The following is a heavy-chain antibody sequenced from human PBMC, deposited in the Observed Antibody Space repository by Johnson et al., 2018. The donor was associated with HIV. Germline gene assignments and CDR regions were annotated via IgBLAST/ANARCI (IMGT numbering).Heavy chain of an antibody. J-gene: IGHJ3*01. CDR3: SKAVAKVGAGMSFDF. CDR1: GFTVSSNY. D-gene: IGHD1-26*01. CDR2: IYSGGSK. V-gene: IGHV3-66*02. Sequence: VQLVESGGGLVQSGGSLRLSCAASGFTVSSNYMSWVRQAPGKGLAWVSVIYSGGSKYYADSVKGCFTISRDNSKNTLDLQLSSLRAEDTAVYYCSKAVAKVGAGMSFDFWGQGTMVTVSS.